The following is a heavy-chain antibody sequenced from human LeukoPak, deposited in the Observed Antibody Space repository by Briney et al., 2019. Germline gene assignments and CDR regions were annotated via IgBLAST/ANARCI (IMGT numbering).Heavy chain of an antibody. D-gene: IGHD5-12*01. V-gene: IGHV1-69*04. CDR2: IIPILGIA. CDR1: GGTFSSYA. CDR3: ARDIGWLRGNYYYYYGMDV. Sequence: SVKVSCKASGGTFSSYAISWVRQAPGQGLEWMGRIIPILGIANYAQKFQGRVTITADKSTSTAYMELSSLRSEDTAVYYCARDIGWLRGNYYYYYGMDVWGQGTTVTVSS. J-gene: IGHJ6*02.